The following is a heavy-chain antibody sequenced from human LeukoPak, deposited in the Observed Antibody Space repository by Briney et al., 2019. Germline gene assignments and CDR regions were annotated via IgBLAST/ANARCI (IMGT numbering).Heavy chain of an antibody. CDR1: GGSISSYY. D-gene: IGHD3-22*01. Sequence: PSETLSLTCTVSGGSISSYYWSWIRQPPGKGLEWIGYIYYSGSTNYNPSPKSRVTISVDTSKNQFSLKLSSVTAADTAAYYCARWGDSSGYYYDYFDYWGQGTLVTVSS. CDR3: ARWGDSSGYYYDYFDY. V-gene: IGHV4-59*01. CDR2: IYYSGST. J-gene: IGHJ4*02.